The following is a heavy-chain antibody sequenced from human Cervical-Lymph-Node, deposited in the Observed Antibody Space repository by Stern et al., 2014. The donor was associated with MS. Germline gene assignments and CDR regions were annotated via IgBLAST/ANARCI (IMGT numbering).Heavy chain of an antibody. CDR3: ARANTYYYDSSGSDAFDI. J-gene: IGHJ3*02. CDR1: GGTFSSYT. V-gene: IGHV1-69*04. D-gene: IGHD3-22*01. Sequence: QVQLLQPGAEVKKPGSSVKVSCKASGGTFSSYTISWVRQAPGQGLEWMGRIIPILGIANYAQKFQGRVTITADKSMSTAYMELSSLRSEDTAVYYCARANTYYYDSSGSDAFDIWGQGTMVTVSS. CDR2: IIPILGIA.